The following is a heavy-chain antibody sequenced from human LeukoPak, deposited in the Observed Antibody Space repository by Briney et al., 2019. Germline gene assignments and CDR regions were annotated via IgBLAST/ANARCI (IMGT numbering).Heavy chain of an antibody. V-gene: IGHV3-23*01. CDR2: ISGSGGST. Sequence: SGGSLRLSCAASGFTFSSYAMSWVRQAPGKGLEWVSAISGSGGSTYYADSVRGRFTISRDNSKSMMFLQMSNLRAEDTAVYYCAKGRGRNCDGDCSSRALDSWGQGTLVTVSS. J-gene: IGHJ4*02. CDR3: AKGRGRNCDGDCSSRALDS. D-gene: IGHD2-21*02. CDR1: GFTFSSYA.